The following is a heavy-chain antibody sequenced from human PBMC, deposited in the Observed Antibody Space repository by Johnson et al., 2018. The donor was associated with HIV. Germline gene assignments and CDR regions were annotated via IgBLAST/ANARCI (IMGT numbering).Heavy chain of an antibody. Sequence: VQLVESGGGLVKPGGSLRLSCAASGFTFSSYAMTWVRQAPGKGLEWVSGISGSGGSTFYADSVQGRFTISRDNSKNTLYLQMNSLRAEDTAVYYCAKAEGATSAFDIWGQGTMVTVSS. CDR1: GFTFSSYA. D-gene: IGHD1-26*01. CDR2: ISGSGGST. CDR3: AKAEGATSAFDI. J-gene: IGHJ3*02. V-gene: IGHV3-23*04.